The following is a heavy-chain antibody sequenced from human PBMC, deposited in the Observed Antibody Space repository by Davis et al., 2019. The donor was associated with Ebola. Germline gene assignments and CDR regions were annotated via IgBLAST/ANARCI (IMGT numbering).Heavy chain of an antibody. V-gene: IGHV1-18*01. Sequence: ASVKVSCKASGYTFTSYGISWVRQAPGQGLEWMGWISAYNGNTNYAQKLQGRVTMNTDTSTSTAYMELRSLRSDDTAVYYCARIGYCSSTSCYSGLDYWGQGTLVTVSS. D-gene: IGHD2-2*02. CDR1: GYTFTSYG. CDR2: ISAYNGNT. CDR3: ARIGYCSSTSCYSGLDY. J-gene: IGHJ4*02.